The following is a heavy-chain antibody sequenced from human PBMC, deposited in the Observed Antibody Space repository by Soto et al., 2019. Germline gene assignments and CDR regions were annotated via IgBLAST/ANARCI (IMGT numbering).Heavy chain of an antibody. D-gene: IGHD3-10*01. Sequence: EVQLLESGGGLVQPGGSLRLSCAASGFTFSSYAMSWVRQAPGKGLEWVSAISGSGGSTYYADSVKGRFTISRDNSKNTLYLLMTSLRVEDTAVYYCAKNMFLWFGELAYWGQGTLVTVSS. CDR3: AKNMFLWFGELAY. CDR1: GFTFSSYA. CDR2: ISGSGGST. V-gene: IGHV3-23*01. J-gene: IGHJ4*02.